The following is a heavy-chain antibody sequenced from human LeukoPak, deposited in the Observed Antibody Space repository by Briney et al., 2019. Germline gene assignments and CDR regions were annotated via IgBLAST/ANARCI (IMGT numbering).Heavy chain of an antibody. CDR3: GRHWLDPGVSYSYWFDP. V-gene: IGHV4-59*08. J-gene: IGHJ5*02. D-gene: IGHD3-3*01. CDR2: TYRGGTT. Sequence: SETLSLTCSVSGATTSDYYWSWIRQSPGKGLEWIGYTYRGGTTNYNPSLGGRVFLSLDTSKNDVFLPLRPVPAADTAVYYCGRHWLDPGVSYSYWFDPWGQGTLVTVSS. CDR1: GATTSDYY.